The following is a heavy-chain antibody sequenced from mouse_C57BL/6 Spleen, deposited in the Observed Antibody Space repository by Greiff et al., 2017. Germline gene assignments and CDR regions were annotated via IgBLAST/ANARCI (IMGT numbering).Heavy chain of an antibody. CDR2: IDPNSGGT. CDR3: ARGYYGSSYRVYYAMDY. CDR1: GYTFTSYW. D-gene: IGHD1-1*01. J-gene: IGHJ4*01. V-gene: IGHV1-72*01. Sequence: VKLQQPGAELVKPGASVKLSCKASGYTFTSYWMHWVKQRPGRGLEWIGRIDPNSGGTKYNEKFKSKATLTVDKPSSTAYMQLSSLTSEDSAVYYCARGYYGSSYRVYYAMDYWGQGTSVTVSS.